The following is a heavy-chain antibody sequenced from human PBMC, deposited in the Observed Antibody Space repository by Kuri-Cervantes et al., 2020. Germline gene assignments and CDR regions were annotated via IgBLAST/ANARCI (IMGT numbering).Heavy chain of an antibody. V-gene: IGHV4-39*01. CDR3: ARPYYYYYYMDV. Sequence: SETLSLTCTVSGGSISSDSYYWGWIRQPPGKGLEWIGSIYYSGRTYYNPSLKSRVTISVDTSKNQFSLKLSSVTAADTAVYYCARPYYYYYYMDVWGKGTTVTVSS. CDR2: IYYSGRT. J-gene: IGHJ6*03. CDR1: GGSISSDSYY.